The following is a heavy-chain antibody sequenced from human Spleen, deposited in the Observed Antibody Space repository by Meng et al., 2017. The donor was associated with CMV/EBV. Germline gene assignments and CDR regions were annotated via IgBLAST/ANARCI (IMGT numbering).Heavy chain of an antibody. D-gene: IGHD2-8*02. V-gene: IGHV6-1*01. Sequence: SSNSAAWNWIRQSPSRGLEWLGRTYYRSKWYNDYAVSVKSRITINPDTSKNQFSLQLNSVTPEDTAVYYCASSRVLKSYYYYYGMDVWGQGTTVTVSS. CDR3: ASSRVLKSYYYYYGMDV. CDR1: SSNSAA. CDR2: TYYRSKWYN. J-gene: IGHJ6*02.